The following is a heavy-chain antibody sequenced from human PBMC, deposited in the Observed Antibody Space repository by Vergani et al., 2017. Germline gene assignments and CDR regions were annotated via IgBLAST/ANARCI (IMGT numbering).Heavy chain of an antibody. Sequence: QVQLVESGGGVVQPGRSLRLSCAASGFTFSSYSMHWVRQAPGKGLEWVAVIWYDGSNKYYADSVKGRFTISRDNSKNTLYLQMNSLRAEDTAVYYCARDQEPFYYDFWSGPIRGAFDIWGQGTMVTVSS. V-gene: IGHV3-33*01. J-gene: IGHJ3*02. CDR3: ARDQEPFYYDFWSGPIRGAFDI. CDR2: IWYDGSNK. CDR1: GFTFSSYS. D-gene: IGHD3-3*01.